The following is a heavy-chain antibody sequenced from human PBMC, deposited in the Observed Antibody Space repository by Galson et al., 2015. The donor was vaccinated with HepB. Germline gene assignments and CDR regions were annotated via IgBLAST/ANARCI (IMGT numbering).Heavy chain of an antibody. J-gene: IGHJ6*02. V-gene: IGHV3-30*04. D-gene: IGHD2-2*01. CDR3: ARAIVVVPAAPLMDV. CDR1: GFTFSSYA. Sequence: SLRLSCAASGFTFSSYAMHWVRQAPGKGLEWVAVISYDGSNKYYADSVKGRFTISRDNSKNTLYLQMNSLRAEDTAVYYCARAIVVVPAAPLMDVWGQGTTVTVSS. CDR2: ISYDGSNK.